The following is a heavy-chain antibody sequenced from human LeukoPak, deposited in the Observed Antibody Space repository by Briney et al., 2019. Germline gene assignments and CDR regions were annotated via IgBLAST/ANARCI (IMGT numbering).Heavy chain of an antibody. CDR3: ARGRCSSTSCYRAMYYIDY. J-gene: IGHJ4*02. D-gene: IGHD2-2*02. CDR1: GGTFSSYA. Sequence: SVKVSCKASGGTFSSYAISWVRQAPGQGLEWMGGIIPIFGTANYAQKFQGRVTITADESTSTAYMELSSLRSEDTAVYYCARGRCSSTSCYRAMYYIDYWGQGTLVTVSS. V-gene: IGHV1-69*13. CDR2: IIPIFGTA.